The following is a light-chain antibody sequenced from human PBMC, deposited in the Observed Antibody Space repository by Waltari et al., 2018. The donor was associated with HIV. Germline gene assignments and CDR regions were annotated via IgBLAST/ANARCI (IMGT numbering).Light chain of an antibody. CDR3: LSADSSGTYV. V-gene: IGLV3-25*03. Sequence: SSELTQPPSVSVSPGQTAIITCSGDASPKPYTHWFQQKAGQAPVVVIHKNTERPSGRPERFSASRSGTTVTLTITGVQTDDEADYYCLSADSSGTYVFGPGTTVTVL. CDR2: KNT. CDR1: ASPKPY. J-gene: IGLJ1*01.